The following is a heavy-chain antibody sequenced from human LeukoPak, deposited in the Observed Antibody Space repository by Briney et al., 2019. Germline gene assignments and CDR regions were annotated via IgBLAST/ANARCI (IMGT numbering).Heavy chain of an antibody. D-gene: IGHD2-2*01. V-gene: IGHV3-21*01. CDR1: GFTFSSYS. Sequence: GGSLRLSCAASGFTFSSYSMNWVRQAPGKGLEWVSSISSSSSYIYYADSVKGRFTISRDNAKNSLYLQMNSLRAEDKAVYYCARDWVGYCSSTSCRFDYWGQGTLVTVSS. J-gene: IGHJ4*02. CDR3: ARDWVGYCSSTSCRFDY. CDR2: ISSSSSYI.